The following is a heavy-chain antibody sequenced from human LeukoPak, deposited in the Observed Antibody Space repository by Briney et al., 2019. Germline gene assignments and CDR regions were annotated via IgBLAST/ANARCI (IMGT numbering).Heavy chain of an antibody. V-gene: IGHV3-48*03. CDR3: ARDGYKGFDY. CDR2: ISSSGSTI. J-gene: IGHJ4*02. D-gene: IGHD5-24*01. Sequence: GGSLRLSCAASGFTFSSYEMNWVRQAPGKGLEWVSYISSSGSTIYYTDSVKGRFTISRDNAKNSLYLQMNSLRAEDTAVYYCARDGYKGFDYWGQGTLVTVSS. CDR1: GFTFSSYE.